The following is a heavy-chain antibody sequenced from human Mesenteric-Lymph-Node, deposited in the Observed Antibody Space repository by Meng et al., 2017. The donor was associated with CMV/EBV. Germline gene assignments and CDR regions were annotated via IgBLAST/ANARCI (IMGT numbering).Heavy chain of an antibody. CDR1: GYTFTGYY. V-gene: IGHV1-2*02. CDR2: INPNSGGT. CDR3: TRDSNYVWFDP. D-gene: IGHD4-11*01. J-gene: IGHJ5*02. Sequence: ASVKVSCKASGYTFTGYYMHWVRQAPGQGLEWMGWINPNSGGTNYAQKFQGRVTLTRDTSINTAYMELSSLRSDDTAVYYCTRDSNYVWFDPWGQGTLVTVSS.